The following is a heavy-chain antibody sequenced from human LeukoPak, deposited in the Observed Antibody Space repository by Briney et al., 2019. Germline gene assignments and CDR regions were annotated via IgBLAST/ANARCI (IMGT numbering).Heavy chain of an antibody. CDR1: GFTFSSYW. D-gene: IGHD6-13*01. Sequence: GGSLRLSCAASGFTFSSYWMSWVRQAPGKGLEWVANIKQDGSEKYYVDSVKGRFTISRDNAKNSLYLQMNSLRAEDTAVYYCAREDSSSWAYAFDIWGQGTMVTVSS. J-gene: IGHJ3*02. V-gene: IGHV3-7*03. CDR2: IKQDGSEK. CDR3: AREDSSSWAYAFDI.